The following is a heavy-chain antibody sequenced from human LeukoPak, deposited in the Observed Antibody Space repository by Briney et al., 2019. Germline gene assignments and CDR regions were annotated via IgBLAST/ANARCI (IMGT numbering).Heavy chain of an antibody. Sequence: PGGSLRLSCAASGFTFSDYAMSWVRQAPGKGLEWVGLIRSQAYGGITEYAASVKGRFTISRDDYKSIAYLQMKSLRTEDTAVYYCTRSGYTGYFPGDFWGQGTLLTVSS. V-gene: IGHV3-49*04. CDR1: GFTFSDYA. CDR3: TRSGYTGYFPGDF. CDR2: IRSQAYGGIT. J-gene: IGHJ1*01. D-gene: IGHD5-12*01.